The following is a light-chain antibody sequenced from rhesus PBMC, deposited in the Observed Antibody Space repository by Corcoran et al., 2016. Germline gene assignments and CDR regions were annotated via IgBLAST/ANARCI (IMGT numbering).Light chain of an antibody. J-gene: IGKJ3*01. CDR1: QDIRNY. Sequence: DIQMSQSPSSLSPSVGDRVTITCRASQDIRNYLNWYQQKPGKPPNLLIYYGNQLASGVPLRFSGSGSGTDFSLTISRLQPEYFATYYCQQGYSHPFTFGPGTNLDIK. V-gene: IGKV1-32*02. CDR2: YGN. CDR3: QQGYSHPFT.